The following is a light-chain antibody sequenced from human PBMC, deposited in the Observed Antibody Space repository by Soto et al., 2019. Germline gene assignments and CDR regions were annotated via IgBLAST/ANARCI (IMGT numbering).Light chain of an antibody. CDR3: QQYATAPLT. J-gene: IGKJ4*01. V-gene: IGKV3-20*01. Sequence: EIVLTQSTGTLSLSPGERATLSCRASQSVAKNYLAWYQQKPGQAPRLLIHGASSRATGIPDRFSGSGSGTDFTLTISRLEPEDFALFYCQQYATAPLTFGGGTKVEIK. CDR2: GAS. CDR1: QSVAKNY.